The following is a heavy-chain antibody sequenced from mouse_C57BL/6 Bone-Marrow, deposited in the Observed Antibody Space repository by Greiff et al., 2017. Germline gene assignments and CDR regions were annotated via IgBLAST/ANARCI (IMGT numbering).Heavy chain of an antibody. CDR3: ARRDGNYDWFAY. CDR2: INPYNGGT. J-gene: IGHJ3*01. D-gene: IGHD2-1*01. V-gene: IGHV1-19*01. CDR1: GYTFTDYY. Sequence: EVQLQQSGPVLVKPGASVKMSCKASGYTFTDYYMNWVKQSHGKSLEWIGVINPYNGGTSYNQKFKGKATLTVDKSSSTAYMELNSLTSEDSAVYYCARRDGNYDWFAYWGQGTLVTVSA.